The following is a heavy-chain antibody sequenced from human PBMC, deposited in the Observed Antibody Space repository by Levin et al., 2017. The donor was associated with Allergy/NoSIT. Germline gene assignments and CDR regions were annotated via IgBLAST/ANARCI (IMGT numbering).Heavy chain of an antibody. J-gene: IGHJ5*02. CDR3: ATSRGSGAPNVGGWIDP. V-gene: IGHV3-21*01. CDR1: GFTFNTYS. CDR2: ISSSSTYI. D-gene: IGHD3-10*01. Sequence: RAGGSLRLSCAASGFTFNTYSMNWVRQAPGKGLEWVSSISSSSTYIYYGDSVQGRFTISRDNAKNSLYLQMSSLRAEDTAVYYCATSRGSGAPNVGGWIDPRGQGTLVTVSS.